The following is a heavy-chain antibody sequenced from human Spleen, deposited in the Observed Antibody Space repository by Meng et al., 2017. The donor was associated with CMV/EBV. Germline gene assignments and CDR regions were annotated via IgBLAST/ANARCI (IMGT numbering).Heavy chain of an antibody. Sequence: GGSLRLSGVASGFAFGAYTMSWVRQSAEKGLETVAMVSAIDDSTYYADFVKGRFIISRDNSKNTVSLEMRSLTVEDTAIYYCAKTRNGYGGQDYWGQGALVTVSS. CDR2: VSAIDDST. CDR3: AKTRNGYGGQDY. CDR1: GFAFGAYT. V-gene: IGHV3-23*01. J-gene: IGHJ4*02. D-gene: IGHD5-12*01.